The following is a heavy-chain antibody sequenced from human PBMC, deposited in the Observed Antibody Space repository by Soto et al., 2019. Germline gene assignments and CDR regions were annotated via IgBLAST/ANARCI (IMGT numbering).Heavy chain of an antibody. J-gene: IGHJ6*02. Sequence: LGEALKISCQGSGYTFTTYWIGSVRQMPGKGLEWMGIIYPGDSDTRYSPSFQGQVTISADKSISTAYLQWSSLKASDTAMYYCARSRITMVRGVIKGGGYYYYGMDVWGQGTTVTVSS. CDR2: IYPGDSDT. V-gene: IGHV5-51*01. D-gene: IGHD3-10*01. CDR3: ARSRITMVRGVIKGGGYYYYGMDV. CDR1: GYTFTTYW.